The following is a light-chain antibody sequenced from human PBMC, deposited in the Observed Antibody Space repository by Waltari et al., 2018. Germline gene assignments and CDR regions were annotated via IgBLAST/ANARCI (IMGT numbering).Light chain of an antibody. J-gene: IGKJ3*01. CDR3: MQALQTPFT. CDR1: QSLLPSNVYNY. Sequence: DIVMTQSPLSLPVTPGAPASISSRSSQSLLPSNVYNYLDWYLQKPGQSPQLLIYLGSNRASGVPDRFSGSGSGTDFTLKISRVEAEDVGVYYCMQALQTPFTFGPGTKVDIK. CDR2: LGS. V-gene: IGKV2-28*01.